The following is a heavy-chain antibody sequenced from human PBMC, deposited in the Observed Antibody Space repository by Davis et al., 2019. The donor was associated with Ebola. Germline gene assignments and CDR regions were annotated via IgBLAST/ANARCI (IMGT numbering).Heavy chain of an antibody. CDR1: GGSISAYY. CDR3: ARGRTYLTQSRDYYYYYYGMDV. J-gene: IGHJ6*02. V-gene: IGHV4-59*12. CDR2: IYYSGST. D-gene: IGHD1-14*01. Sequence: MPSETLSLTCTVSGGSISAYYWSWIRQPPGKALECIGYIYYSGSTNYNPSLKSRVTISVDTSKNQFSLKLSSVTAADTAVYYCARGRTYLTQSRDYYYYYYGMDVWGQGTTVTVSS.